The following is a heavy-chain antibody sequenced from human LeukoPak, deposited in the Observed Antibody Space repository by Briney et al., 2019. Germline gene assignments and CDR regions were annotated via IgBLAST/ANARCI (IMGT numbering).Heavy chain of an antibody. V-gene: IGHV4-34*01. Sequence: SETLSLTCAVYGGSFSGYYWSWIRQPPGKGLEWIGEINHSGSTNYNPSLKSRVTISVDTSKNQFSLKLSPVTAADTAVYYCARVTVTTSYYFDYWGQGTLVTVSS. J-gene: IGHJ4*02. CDR1: GGSFSGYY. CDR3: ARVTVTTSYYFDY. CDR2: INHSGST. D-gene: IGHD4-17*01.